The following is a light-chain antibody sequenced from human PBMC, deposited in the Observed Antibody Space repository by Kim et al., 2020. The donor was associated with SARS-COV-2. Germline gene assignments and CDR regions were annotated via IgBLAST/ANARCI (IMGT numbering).Light chain of an antibody. Sequence: ASHPNWFQQIPGQPPRALIYGTTNKHSWTPDRFSGSLLGGKAALTLSAAQPEDEGEYYCLLYSGGVHVFGPGTKVTVL. J-gene: IGLJ1*01. V-gene: IGLV7-43*01. CDR3: LLYSGGVHV. CDR1: ASH. CDR2: GTT.